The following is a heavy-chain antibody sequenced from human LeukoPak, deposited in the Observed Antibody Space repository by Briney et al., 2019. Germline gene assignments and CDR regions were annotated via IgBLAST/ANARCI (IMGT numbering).Heavy chain of an antibody. J-gene: IGHJ4*02. CDR1: GVSISSGTYY. Sequence: SETLSLTCTVSGVSISSGTYYWGWIRQPPGKGLEWIGNIYYTGSTFYNSSLESRVTISVDTSKNQFSLKLSSVTAADTAVYYCARAWGDGYNFDYWGQGTLVTVSS. CDR3: ARAWGDGYNFDY. D-gene: IGHD5-24*01. V-gene: IGHV4-39*07. CDR2: IYYTGST.